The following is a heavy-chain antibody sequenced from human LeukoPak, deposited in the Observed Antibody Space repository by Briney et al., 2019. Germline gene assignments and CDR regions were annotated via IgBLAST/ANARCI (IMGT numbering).Heavy chain of an antibody. CDR1: GYTFTAYS. V-gene: IGHV1-2*02. Sequence: ASVKVSCKASGYTFTAYSMHWVRQAPGQGLEYMGWLNPNSGDTNYAQKFQGRVTMTRDASMSTAYMELSGLRFDDTAVYYCARDGEVRQGHCSSTSCPVDYWGQGTLITVSS. J-gene: IGHJ4*02. CDR2: LNPNSGDT. CDR3: ARDGEVRQGHCSSTSCPVDY. D-gene: IGHD2-2*01.